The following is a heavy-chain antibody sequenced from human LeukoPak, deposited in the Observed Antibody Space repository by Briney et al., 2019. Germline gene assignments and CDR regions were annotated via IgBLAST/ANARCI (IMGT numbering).Heavy chain of an antibody. J-gene: IGHJ4*02. V-gene: IGHV4-31*03. Sequence: KPSQTLSVICTVSGGSISSGGYYWSWIRQHPGKGLEWIGYIYYGGSTYYNPSLKSRVTISVDTSKNQFSLKLSSVTAADAAVYYCARASPVGGSCYFDYWGQGTLVTVSS. CDR2: IYYGGST. D-gene: IGHD2-15*01. CDR1: GGSISSGGYY. CDR3: ARASPVGGSCYFDY.